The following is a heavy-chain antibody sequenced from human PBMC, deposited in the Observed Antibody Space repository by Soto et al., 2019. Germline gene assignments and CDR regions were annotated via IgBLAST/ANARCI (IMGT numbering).Heavy chain of an antibody. CDR2: IGTAGDT. CDR1: VFTCSNYH. V-gene: IGHV3-13*04. Sequence: PGGSLRLSCAASVFTCSNYHMHWVRQATGKGLEWVSAIGTAGDTHYPGSVKGRFTLSRENAKNSLYLQMNSLRAGDKAVYYCARSRGADFDYWGQGT. CDR3: ARSRGADFDY. J-gene: IGHJ4*02. D-gene: IGHD3-10*01.